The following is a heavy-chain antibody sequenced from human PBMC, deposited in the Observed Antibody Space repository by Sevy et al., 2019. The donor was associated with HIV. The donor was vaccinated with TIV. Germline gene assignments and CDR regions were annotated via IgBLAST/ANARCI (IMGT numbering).Heavy chain of an antibody. CDR3: AREGCTRPHDY. CDR2: LSFGCGKI. D-gene: IGHD2-8*01. J-gene: IGHJ4*02. Sequence: GGSLRLSCAASGFAFYDYSMSWIRQAPGKGLEWVATLSFGCGKINYADSVKGGFTISGDNSKNSFYLQMDNLGVEDTALYYCAREGCTRPHDYWGQGTRVTVSS. CDR1: GFAFYDYS. V-gene: IGHV3-23*01.